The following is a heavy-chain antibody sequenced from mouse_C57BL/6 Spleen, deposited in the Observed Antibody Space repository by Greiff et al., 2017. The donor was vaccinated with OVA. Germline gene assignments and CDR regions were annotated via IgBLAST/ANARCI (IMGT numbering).Heavy chain of an antibody. J-gene: IGHJ2*01. CDR3: ARLTTVVAFDY. CDR2: INPSSGYT. V-gene: IGHV1-4*01. D-gene: IGHD1-1*01. Sequence: QVQLQQSGAELARPGASVKMSCKASGYTFTSYTMHWVKQRPGQGLEWIGYINPSSGYTKYNQKFKDKATLTADKSSSTAYMQLSSLTSEDSAVYYCARLTTVVAFDYWGQGTTLTVSS. CDR1: GYTFTSYT.